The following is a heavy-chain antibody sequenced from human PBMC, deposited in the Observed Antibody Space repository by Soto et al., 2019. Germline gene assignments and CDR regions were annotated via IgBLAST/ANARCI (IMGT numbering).Heavy chain of an antibody. J-gene: IGHJ6*02. V-gene: IGHV3-30-3*01. D-gene: IGHD2-15*01. CDR1: GFTFSSYA. CDR2: ISYDGSNK. CDR3: ARLGYCSGGSCYGEYYYYGMDV. Sequence: PGGSLRLSCAASGFTFSSYAMHWVRQAPGKGLEWVAVISYDGSNKYYADSVKGRFTISRDNSKNTLYLQMNSLRAEDTAVYYCARLGYCSGGSCYGEYYYYGMDVWGQGTTVTVSS.